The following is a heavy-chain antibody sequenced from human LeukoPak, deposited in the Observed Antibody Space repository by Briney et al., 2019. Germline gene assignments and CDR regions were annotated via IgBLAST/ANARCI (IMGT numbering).Heavy chain of an antibody. CDR3: ARSAESSSWVEFDY. D-gene: IGHD6-13*01. CDR2: INPYTGGT. Sequence: GASVKVSCKASGYTFTGYYMHWVRQAPGQGLEWMGWINPYTGGTNYAQKFQGRVTMTRDTSISTAYMELSRLRSDDTAVYYCARSAESSSWVEFDYWGQGTLVTVSS. CDR1: GYTFTGYY. J-gene: IGHJ4*02. V-gene: IGHV1-2*02.